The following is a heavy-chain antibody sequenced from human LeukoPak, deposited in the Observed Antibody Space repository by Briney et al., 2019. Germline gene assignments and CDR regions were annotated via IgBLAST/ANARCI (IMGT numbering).Heavy chain of an antibody. V-gene: IGHV1-69*05. D-gene: IGHD3-10*01. CDR3: ASPRFGESMEYFVT. CDR2: ITPIFGAA. CDR1: GGTFSSDA. J-gene: IGHJ4*01. Sequence: SVRVSCKASGGTFSSDAISWLRQAPGQGLEWMGGITPIFGAANYPQRFQGRVTITTDESTSTVYMELSSLRSEDTAVYYCASPRFGESMEYFVTWGQGTLVTVSS.